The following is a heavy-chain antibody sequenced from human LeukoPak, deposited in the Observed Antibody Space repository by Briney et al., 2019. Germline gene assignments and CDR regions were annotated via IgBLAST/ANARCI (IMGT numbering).Heavy chain of an antibody. Sequence: QTGGSLRLSCAASGFTFSSYAMSWVRQAPGKGLEWVSAISGSGGSTYYADSVKGRFTISRDNSKNTLYLQMNSLRTEDTALYYCAKDISLQIRGGYGNWGQGTLVTVSS. CDR2: ISGSGGST. CDR1: GFTFSSYA. CDR3: AKDISLQIRGGYGN. V-gene: IGHV3-23*01. J-gene: IGHJ4*02. D-gene: IGHD5-12*01.